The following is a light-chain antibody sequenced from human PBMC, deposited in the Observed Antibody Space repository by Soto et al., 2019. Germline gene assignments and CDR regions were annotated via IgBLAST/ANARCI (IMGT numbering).Light chain of an antibody. Sequence: DIQMTQSPSTLSASVGDRVSITCRASQNFNRWLAWYQQKPGKAPNLLIYEASSLENGVPSRFGGSGSGTEFTLTISSLQPDDFATYYCQQYNSYSWTFGQGTIVDIK. CDR2: EAS. V-gene: IGKV1-5*03. CDR1: QNFNRW. CDR3: QQYNSYSWT. J-gene: IGKJ1*01.